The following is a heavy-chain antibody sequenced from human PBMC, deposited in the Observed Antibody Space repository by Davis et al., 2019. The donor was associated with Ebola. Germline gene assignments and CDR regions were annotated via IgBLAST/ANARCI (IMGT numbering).Heavy chain of an antibody. CDR1: GFTVSSNY. V-gene: IGHV3-53*01. CDR3: ARDAWYGDYGGYWYFDL. CDR2: IYSGGST. J-gene: IGHJ2*01. D-gene: IGHD4-17*01. Sequence: GGSLRLSCAASGFTVSSNYMSWVRQAPGKGLEWVSVIYSGGSTYYADSVKGRFTISRDNSKNTLYLQMNSLRAEDTAVYYCARDAWYGDYGGYWYFDLWGRGILVTVSS.